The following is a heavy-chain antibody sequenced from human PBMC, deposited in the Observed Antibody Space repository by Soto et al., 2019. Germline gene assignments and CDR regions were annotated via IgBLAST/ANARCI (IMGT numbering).Heavy chain of an antibody. CDR2: INPNSGGT. CDR3: ARSGGIVPAALGIMDV. Sequence: ASVKVSCKASGYTFTGYYMHWVRQAPGQGLEWMGWINPNSGGTNYAQKFQGWVTMTRDTSISTAYMELSRLRSDDTAVYYCARSGGIVPAALGIMDVWGKGTTVTAP. CDR1: GYTFTGYY. V-gene: IGHV1-2*04. D-gene: IGHD2-2*01. J-gene: IGHJ6*03.